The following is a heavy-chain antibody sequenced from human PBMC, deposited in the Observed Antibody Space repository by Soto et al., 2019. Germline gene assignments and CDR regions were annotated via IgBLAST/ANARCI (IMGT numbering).Heavy chain of an antibody. Sequence: GGSLRLSCAASGFTFDDYAMHWVRQAPGKGLEWVSGISWNSGSIGYADSVKGRLTISRDNAKNSLYLQMNSLRAEDTAVYYCAKACIMFTFGEVIGVMNSDMAFGGKGTTVPGPS. CDR3: AKACIMFTFGEVIGVMNSDMAF. CDR2: ISWNSGSI. V-gene: IGHV3-9*01. CDR1: GFTFDDYA. D-gene: IGHD3-16*01. J-gene: IGHJ6*01.